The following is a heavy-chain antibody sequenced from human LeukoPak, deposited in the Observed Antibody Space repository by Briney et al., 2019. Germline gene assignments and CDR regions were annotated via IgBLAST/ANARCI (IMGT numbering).Heavy chain of an antibody. CDR1: GGSISSYY. D-gene: IGHD2-2*01. CDR3: ARGSLSHALYY. J-gene: IGHJ4*02. CDR2: ISYSGST. V-gene: IGHV4-59*01. Sequence: PSETLSLTCTVSGGSISSYYWSWIRQPPGKRLEWIGYISYSGSTNYNPSLKSRVTISVDTSKNQFSLKLSSVTAADTAVYYCARGSLSHALYYWGQGTLVTVSS.